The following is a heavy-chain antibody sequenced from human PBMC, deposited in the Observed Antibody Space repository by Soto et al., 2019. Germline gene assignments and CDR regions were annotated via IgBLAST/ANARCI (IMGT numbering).Heavy chain of an antibody. J-gene: IGHJ4*02. CDR2: INHLETT. V-gene: IGHV4-30-2*01. CDR3: ARGGGSDSFDY. Sequence: SETLSLTCTVSGASITFGGYSWSWIRQTPGKGLEWIGYINHLETTFYNPSFESRLTLSIDRAKNPFSLKLHSMSTADRAVYFCARGGGSDSFDYWGPGMLVTVSS. CDR1: GASITFGGYS. D-gene: IGHD1-26*01.